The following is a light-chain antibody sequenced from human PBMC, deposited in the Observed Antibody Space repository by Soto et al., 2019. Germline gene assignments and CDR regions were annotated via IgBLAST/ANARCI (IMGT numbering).Light chain of an antibody. CDR1: QSVSSSY. V-gene: IGKV3-20*01. CDR2: GAS. J-gene: IGKJ1*01. CDR3: QQYGSSLWT. Sequence: EIVVKQSPATLSVTQGERASLSCRPSQSVSSSYLAWYQQKPGQAPRLLIYGASSRATGIPDRFSGSGSGTDFTLTISRLEPEDVAVYYCQQYGSSLWTFGQGTMVDIK.